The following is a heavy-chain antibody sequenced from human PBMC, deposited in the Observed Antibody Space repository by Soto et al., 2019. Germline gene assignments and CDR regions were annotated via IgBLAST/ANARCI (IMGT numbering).Heavy chain of an antibody. CDR1: GFTFSSYG. V-gene: IGHV3-30*18. D-gene: IGHD5-18*01. Sequence: VGSLRLSCAASGFTFSSYGMHWVRQAPGKGLEWVAVISYDGSNKYYADSEKGRFTISRDTSKNTLYPQMNSLRAEDTAVYYCAKDQERWIQEAALDYWGEGTLVTVSS. J-gene: IGHJ4*02. CDR2: ISYDGSNK. CDR3: AKDQERWIQEAALDY.